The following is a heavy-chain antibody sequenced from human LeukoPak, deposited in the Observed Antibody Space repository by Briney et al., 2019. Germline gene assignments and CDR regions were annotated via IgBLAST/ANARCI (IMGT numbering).Heavy chain of an antibody. D-gene: IGHD2-2*02. Sequence: GGSLRLSCAASGFTFNIYGMHWVRQALGKGLEWVAFIRYDGNNKYYAESVKGRFTISRDNSKNTVSLQMNTLRAEDTAVYYCAKDHIAVVPATISSWGQGTLVTVSS. CDR1: GFTFNIYG. CDR2: IRYDGNNK. J-gene: IGHJ5*02. CDR3: AKDHIAVVPATISS. V-gene: IGHV3-30*02.